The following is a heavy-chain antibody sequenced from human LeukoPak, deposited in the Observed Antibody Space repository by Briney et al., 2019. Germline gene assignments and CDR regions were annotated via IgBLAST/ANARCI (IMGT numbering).Heavy chain of an antibody. V-gene: IGHV4-34*01. J-gene: IGHJ5*02. D-gene: IGHD3-3*01. CDR3: ARGLDDFWSGRGNWFDP. Sequence: SETLSLTCAVYGGSFSGYYWSWIRQPPGKGLEWIGEINHSGSTNYNPSLKSRVTISVDTSKNQFSLKLSSVTAADTAVYYCARGLDDFWSGRGNWFDPWGQGTLVTVSS. CDR1: GGSFSGYY. CDR2: INHSGST.